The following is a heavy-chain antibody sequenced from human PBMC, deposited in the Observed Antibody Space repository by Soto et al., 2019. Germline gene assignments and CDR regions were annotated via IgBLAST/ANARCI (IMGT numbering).Heavy chain of an antibody. CDR2: INAANGNT. CDR1: GYSFTNYA. D-gene: IGHD3-9*01. CDR3: ARGPSSLRYFQWSAANSYYYYGLDV. J-gene: IGHJ6*02. Sequence: GASVKVSCKASGYSFTNYAIHWVRQAPGQRPEWMGWINAANGNTKYSQRFQDRVMFTRDTSANLAYMQLGTLRSEDTAVYYCARGPSSLRYFQWSAANSYYYYGLDVWGQGTTVTVSS. V-gene: IGHV1-3*01.